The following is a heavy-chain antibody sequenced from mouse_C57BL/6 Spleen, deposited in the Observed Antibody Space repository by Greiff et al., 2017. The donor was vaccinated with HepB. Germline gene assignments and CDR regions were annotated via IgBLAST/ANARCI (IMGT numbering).Heavy chain of an antibody. Sequence: QVQLKESGAELVKPGASVKISCKASGYAFSSYWMNWVKQRPGKGLEWIGQIYPGDGDTNYNGKFKGKATLTADKSSSTAYMQLSSLTSEDSAVYFCARTGGYLYYFDYWGQGTTLTVSS. J-gene: IGHJ2*01. CDR2: IYPGDGDT. D-gene: IGHD2-3*01. V-gene: IGHV1-80*01. CDR1: GYAFSSYW. CDR3: ARTGGYLYYFDY.